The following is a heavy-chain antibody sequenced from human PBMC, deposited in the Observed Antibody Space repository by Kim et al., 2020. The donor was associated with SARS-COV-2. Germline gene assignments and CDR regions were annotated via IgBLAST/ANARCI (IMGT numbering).Heavy chain of an antibody. CDR1: GFTFDTYA. V-gene: IGHV3-23*01. D-gene: IGHD6-13*01. J-gene: IGHJ4*02. CDR2: VNSDCGNT. Sequence: GGSLRLSCAASGFTFDTYAMYWVRQAPGKGLEWVSAVNSDCGNTYYPDSVKGRFTISRDNSKNTLYLQMGSLTAEDTAVYYCVKGFYASNWYFDYCGQGT. CDR3: VKGFYASNWYFDY.